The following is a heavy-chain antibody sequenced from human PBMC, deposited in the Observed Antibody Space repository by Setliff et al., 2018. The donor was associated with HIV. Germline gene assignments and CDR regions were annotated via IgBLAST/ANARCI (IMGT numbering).Heavy chain of an antibody. Sequence: PSETLRLSCAASGFTFSSYSMNWVRQAPGKGLEWVSSISSSSSYIYYADSVKGRFTITRDNAKNSLYLQMNSLRAEDTAVYYCARDVSYSSSWSNYYYYGMDVWGQGTTVTVSS. CDR2: ISSSSSYI. J-gene: IGHJ6*02. V-gene: IGHV3-21*01. CDR1: GFTFSSYS. D-gene: IGHD6-13*01. CDR3: ARDVSYSSSWSNYYYYGMDV.